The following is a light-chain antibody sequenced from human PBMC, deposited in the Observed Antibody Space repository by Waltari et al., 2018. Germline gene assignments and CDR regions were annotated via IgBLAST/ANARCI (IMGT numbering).Light chain of an antibody. CDR3: SSYAGSNKGV. V-gene: IGLV2-8*01. CDR1: SSDVGAYNY. J-gene: IGLJ2*01. CDR2: EVT. Sequence: QSALTQPPSASGSPGQSVTISCTGPSSDVGAYNYVSWYQQHPGKAPKLMIYEVTKRPSGVPDRFSGSKSGNTASLTVSGLQAEDEADYYCSSYAGSNKGVFGGGTHLTVL.